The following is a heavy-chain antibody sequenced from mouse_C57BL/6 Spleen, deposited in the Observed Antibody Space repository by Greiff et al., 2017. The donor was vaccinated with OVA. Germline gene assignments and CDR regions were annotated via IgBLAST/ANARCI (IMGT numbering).Heavy chain of an antibody. CDR3: ARVGYYGSSYGGAMDY. CDR2: IDPSDSET. CDR1: GYTFTSYW. V-gene: IGHV1-52*01. D-gene: IGHD1-1*01. J-gene: IGHJ4*01. Sequence: QVQLQQPGAELVRPGSSVKLSCKASGYTFTSYWMHWVKQRPIQGLEWIGNIDPSDSETHYNQKFKDKATLTVDKSSSTAYMQLSSLTSEDSAVYYCARVGYYGSSYGGAMDYWGQGTSVTVSS.